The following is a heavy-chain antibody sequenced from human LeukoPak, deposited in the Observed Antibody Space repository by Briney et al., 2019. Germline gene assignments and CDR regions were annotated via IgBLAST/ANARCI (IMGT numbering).Heavy chain of an antibody. D-gene: IGHD4-17*01. CDR2: INSDGSST. J-gene: IGHJ2*01. Sequence: GGSLRLSCAASGFTFSSYWMHWVRQAPGKGLVWVSRINSDGSSTNYADSVKGRFTISRDKAKNTLYLQMNSLRAEDTAVYYRAKYGDYWYFDLWGRGTLVTVSS. V-gene: IGHV3-74*01. CDR3: AKYGDYWYFDL. CDR1: GFTFSSYW.